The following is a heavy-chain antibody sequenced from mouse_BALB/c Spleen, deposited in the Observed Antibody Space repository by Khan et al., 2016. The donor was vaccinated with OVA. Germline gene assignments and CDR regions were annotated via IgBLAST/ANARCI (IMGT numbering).Heavy chain of an antibody. CDR3: VRDRAFYRYDDWFAY. CDR1: GYTFTSYT. CDR2: INRSNGYT. V-gene: IGHV1-4*01. Sequence: QVQLNQSGAELARPSQSVYISCKASGYTFTSYTTYRIKRRLRGNKVGIGDINRSNGYTNYNQTLKDKATLTADKSTTHVFMQLNCLTADDSATYNCVRDRAFYRYDDWFAYWGQGTLVTVS. J-gene: IGHJ3*01. D-gene: IGHD2-14*01.